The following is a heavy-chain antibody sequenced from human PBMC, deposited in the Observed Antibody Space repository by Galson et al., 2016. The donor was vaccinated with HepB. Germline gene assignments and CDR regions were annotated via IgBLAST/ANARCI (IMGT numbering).Heavy chain of an antibody. CDR1: GFTFSDYH. J-gene: IGHJ3*01. CDR2: ISTSGNSM. D-gene: IGHD4-17*01. V-gene: IGHV3-11*01. CDR3: ARDLPDDSVEYFDVFDL. Sequence: SLRLSCAASGFTFSDYHMNWIRQAPGEGLEWISYISTSGNSMLYADSVRGRFSISRDNAKKSLYLQMTNLRAEDTAVYYCARDLPDDSVEYFDVFDLWGQGTMVTVSS.